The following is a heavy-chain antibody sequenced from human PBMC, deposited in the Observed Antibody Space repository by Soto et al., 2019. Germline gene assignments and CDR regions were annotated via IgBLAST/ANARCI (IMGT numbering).Heavy chain of an antibody. CDR1: GVSISSYY. J-gene: IGHJ4*02. Sequence: PSETLSLTCTVSGVSISSYYWSWIRQPPGKGLEWIGYIYDSGSTNYNPSLKSRVTISVDTSKNQFSLKLTSVTAADTAVYYCAAPPRYWGQGTLVTV. CDR2: IYDSGST. CDR3: AAPPRY. D-gene: IGHD6-6*01. V-gene: IGHV4-59*01.